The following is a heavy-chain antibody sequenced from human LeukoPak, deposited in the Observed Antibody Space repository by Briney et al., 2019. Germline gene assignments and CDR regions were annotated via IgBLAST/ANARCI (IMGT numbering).Heavy chain of an antibody. V-gene: IGHV1-46*01. CDR2: INPSGGST. D-gene: IGHD2-15*01. CDR1: GYTFTTYY. CDR3: ARDRGWFDP. Sequence: GASVKVSCKASGYTFTTYYMHWVRQAPGQGLEWMGVINPSGGSTSYAQKFQGSVTMTRDTSTSTVYMELSSLTSEDTAVYYCARDRGWFDPWGQGTLVTVSS. J-gene: IGHJ5*02.